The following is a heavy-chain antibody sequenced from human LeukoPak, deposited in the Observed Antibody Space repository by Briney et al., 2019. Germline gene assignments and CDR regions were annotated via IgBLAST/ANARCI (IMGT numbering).Heavy chain of an antibody. V-gene: IGHV1-18*01. CDR3: ARVRLYYYYMDV. CDR2: ISGYNGHT. CDR1: GYTFTSYG. D-gene: IGHD3-10*01. J-gene: IGHJ6*03. Sequence: ASVKVSCKASGYTFTSYGISWVRQAPGQGLEWMGWISGYNGHTKYAQKFQGRVTMTRDTSTSTVYMELSRLRSDDTAVYYCARVRLYYYYMDVWGKGTTVTISS.